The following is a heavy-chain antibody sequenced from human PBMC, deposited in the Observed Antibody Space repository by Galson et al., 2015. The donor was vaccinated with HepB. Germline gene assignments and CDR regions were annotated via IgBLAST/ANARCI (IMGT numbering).Heavy chain of an antibody. D-gene: IGHD4/OR15-4a*01. CDR1: GFAFSGYA. Sequence: SLRLSCAASGFAFSGYAMYWVRQPPGKGLEWVAIIWYDGTNKYYADSVKGRFTISRDNSKNTLYLQMNSLRAEDTAVYYCARDLTTCYFAYWGQGTLVTVSS. V-gene: IGHV3-33*07. J-gene: IGHJ4*02. CDR3: ARDLTTCYFAY. CDR2: IWYDGTNK.